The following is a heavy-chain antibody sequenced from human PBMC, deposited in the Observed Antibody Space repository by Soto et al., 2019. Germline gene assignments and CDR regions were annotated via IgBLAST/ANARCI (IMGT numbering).Heavy chain of an antibody. CDR2: INPGSSAR. V-gene: IGHV3-48*02. CDR3: MRAYSYGYYF. CDR1: GFTFGDYA. J-gene: IGHJ4*02. D-gene: IGHD5-18*01. Sequence: HPSGSPRISCTAPGFTFGDYAMSWFRQAPGKGLEWISFINPGSSARHYADSVKGRFTISRDNAKNSLYLQMNSLTDADTAVYYCMRAYSYGYYFWCPAILVTVSS.